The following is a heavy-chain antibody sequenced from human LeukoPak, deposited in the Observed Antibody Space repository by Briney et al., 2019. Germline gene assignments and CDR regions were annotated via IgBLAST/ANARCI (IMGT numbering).Heavy chain of an antibody. V-gene: IGHV3-23*01. CDR1: GFTFRSHA. CDR3: AKGGSYSFDY. D-gene: IGHD1-26*01. CDR2: ISGSGGST. Sequence: PRGSLRLSCAASGFTFRSHAMSWVRQAPGKGLEWVSAISGSGGSTDYADSVKGRFTISRDNSKNTLYLQMNSLRAEDTAVYYCAKGGSYSFDYWGQGTLVTVSS. J-gene: IGHJ4*01.